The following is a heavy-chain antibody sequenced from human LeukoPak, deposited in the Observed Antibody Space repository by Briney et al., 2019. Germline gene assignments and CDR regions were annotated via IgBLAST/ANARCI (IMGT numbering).Heavy chain of an antibody. CDR1: GGSISSYY. V-gene: IGHV4-59*05. J-gene: IGHJ4*02. D-gene: IGHD2-2*01. Sequence: PSETLSLTCTVSGGSISSYYWSWIRQPPGKGLEWIGSIYYSGSTYYNPSLKSRVTISVDTSKNQFSLKLSSVTAADTAVYYCARHLSYCSSTSCSLYYLDYWGQGTLVTVSS. CDR3: ARHLSYCSSTSCSLYYLDY. CDR2: IYYSGST.